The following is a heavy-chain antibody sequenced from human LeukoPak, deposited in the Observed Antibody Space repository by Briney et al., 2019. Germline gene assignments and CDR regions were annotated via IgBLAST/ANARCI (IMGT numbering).Heavy chain of an antibody. CDR1: GYTFNSHG. CDR2: ISAYNGNT. D-gene: IGHD2-2*01. CDR3: ARAYCSSTSSHRGLIDS. J-gene: IGHJ4*02. Sequence: ASVKVSCKASGYTFNSHGISWVRQAPGQGLEWMGWISAYNGNTNYAQKLQGRVTMTTDTSTSTAYMELRSMRSDDTVVYYCARAYCSSTSSHRGLIDSWGQGTLVTVSS. V-gene: IGHV1-18*01.